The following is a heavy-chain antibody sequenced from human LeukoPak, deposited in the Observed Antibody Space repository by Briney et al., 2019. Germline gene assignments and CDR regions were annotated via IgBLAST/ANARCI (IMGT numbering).Heavy chain of an antibody. D-gene: IGHD3-9*01. CDR2: FDPEDGET. CDR1: GYTLTELS. Sequence: ASVKVSCKVSGYTLTELSMHWVRQAPGKGLEWMGGFDPEDGETIYAQKFQGRVTMTEDTSTDTAYMDLSSLRSEDTAVYYCATVAYYDILTGYYRGSSWYFDYWGQGTLVTVSS. J-gene: IGHJ4*02. V-gene: IGHV1-24*01. CDR3: ATVAYYDILTGYYRGSSWYFDY.